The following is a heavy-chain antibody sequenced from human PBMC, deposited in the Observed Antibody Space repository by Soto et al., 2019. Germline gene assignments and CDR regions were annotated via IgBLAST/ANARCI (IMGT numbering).Heavy chain of an antibody. D-gene: IGHD3-9*01. CDR2: IYWDDDK. V-gene: IGHV2-5*02. CDR3: AHGYTLTNHGCDA. Sequence: QITLKESGPTLVKPTQTLTLTCTFSGFSVRRSGEAVGWIRQPPGKALEWLAIIYWDDDKRYSPSLRSRLTIARGTADNKVVLTMTNMDPVDTATYYCAHGYTLTNHGCDAWGQGTLVTVSS. J-gene: IGHJ5*01. CDR1: GFSVRRSGEA.